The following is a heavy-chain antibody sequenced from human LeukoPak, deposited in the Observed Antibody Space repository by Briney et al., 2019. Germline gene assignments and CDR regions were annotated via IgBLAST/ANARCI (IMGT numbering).Heavy chain of an antibody. CDR3: ARDRGAYYDSSSDY. Sequence: GGSLRLSCAASGFTFSSYSMNWVRQAPGKGLEWVSYISSSSSTIYYADSVKGRFTISRDNAKNSLYLQMNSLRAEDTAVYYCARDRGAYYDSSSDYWGQGTLVTVSS. CDR1: GFTFSSYS. V-gene: IGHV3-48*01. J-gene: IGHJ4*02. D-gene: IGHD3-22*01. CDR2: ISSSSSTI.